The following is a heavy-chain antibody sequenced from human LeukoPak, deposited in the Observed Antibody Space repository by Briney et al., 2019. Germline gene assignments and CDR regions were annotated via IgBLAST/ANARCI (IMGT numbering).Heavy chain of an antibody. Sequence: GESLKISCKGSGYSFTNYWIGWVRQMPGKGLEWMGIIYPGDSDTRYSPSFQGQVTISADKSISTAYLQWSSLKASDSAMYYCARQPSSRDYGGNPLDHWGQGTLVTVSS. CDR3: ARQPSSRDYGGNPLDH. V-gene: IGHV5-51*01. CDR2: IYPGDSDT. CDR1: GYSFTNYW. J-gene: IGHJ4*02. D-gene: IGHD4-23*01.